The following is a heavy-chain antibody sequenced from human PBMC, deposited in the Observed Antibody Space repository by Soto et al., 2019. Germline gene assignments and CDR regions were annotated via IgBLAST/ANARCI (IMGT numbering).Heavy chain of an antibody. CDR1: GYTFTSYD. V-gene: IGHV1-8*01. D-gene: IGHD3-16*01. CDR3: ARIVMITFGGVTDYYYYYMDV. CDR2: MNPNSGNT. J-gene: IGHJ6*03. Sequence: ASVKVSCKASGYTFTSYDINWVRQATGQGLEWMGWMNPNSGNTGYAQKFQGRVTMTRNTSIGTAYMELSSLRSEDTAVYYCARIVMITFGGVTDYYYYYMDVWGKGTTVTVSS.